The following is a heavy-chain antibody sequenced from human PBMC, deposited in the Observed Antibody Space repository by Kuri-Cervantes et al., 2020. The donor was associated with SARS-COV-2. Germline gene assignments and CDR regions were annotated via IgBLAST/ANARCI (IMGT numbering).Heavy chain of an antibody. CDR2: ISSSSSYI. V-gene: IGHV3-21*01. D-gene: IGHD2-2*01. CDR1: GFTLDDYA. Sequence: GGSLRLSCAASGFTLDDYAMHWVRQAPGKGLEWVSSISSSSSYIYYADSVKGRFTISRDNAKNSLYLQMNSLRAEDTAVYYCAREHCSSTSCYGLDYWGQGTLVTVSS. CDR3: AREHCSSTSCYGLDY. J-gene: IGHJ4*02.